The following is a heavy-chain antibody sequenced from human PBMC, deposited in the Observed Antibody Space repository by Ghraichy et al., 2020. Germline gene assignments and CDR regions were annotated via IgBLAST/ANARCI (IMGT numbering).Heavy chain of an antibody. Sequence: SETLSLTCAVYGGSFSGHYWSWIRQPPGKGLEWIGEINHSGSTNYNPSLKSRVTISVDTSKNQFSLKLSSVTAADTAVYYCARGRAVADTGWYFDLWGRGTLVTVSS. D-gene: IGHD6-19*01. CDR3: ARGRAVADTGWYFDL. CDR1: GGSFSGHY. V-gene: IGHV4-34*01. CDR2: INHSGST. J-gene: IGHJ2*01.